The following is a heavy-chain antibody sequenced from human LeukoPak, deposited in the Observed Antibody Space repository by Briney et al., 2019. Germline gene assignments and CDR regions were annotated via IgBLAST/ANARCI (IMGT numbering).Heavy chain of an antibody. V-gene: IGHV4-59*01. D-gene: IGHD2-15*01. CDR2: IYYSGST. J-gene: IGHJ5*02. CDR1: GGSISSYY. Sequence: SETLSLTCTVSGGSISSYYWSWIRQPPGKGLEWIGYIYYSGSTNYNPSLKSRVTISVDTSKNQFSLKLSSVTADDTAVYYCAREGSGYCSGGSCYDGANWFDPWGQGTLVTVSS. CDR3: AREGSGYCSGGSCYDGANWFDP.